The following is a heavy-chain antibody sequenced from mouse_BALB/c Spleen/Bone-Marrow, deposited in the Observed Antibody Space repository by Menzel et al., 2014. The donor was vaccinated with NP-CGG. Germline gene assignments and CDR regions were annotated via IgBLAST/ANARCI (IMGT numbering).Heavy chain of an antibody. CDR2: IYPGDGDT. CDR1: GYAFSSSW. V-gene: IGHV1-82*01. J-gene: IGHJ2*01. D-gene: IGHD1-1*01. Sequence: VQLQQSGPELVKPGASVKISCKASGYAFSSSWMNWVKQRPGEGLEWIGRIYPGDGDTNYNGKFKGKATLTADKSSSTAYTQFSSLPSVDSAVYFCARDYYGSSFDYWGQGTTLTVSS. CDR3: ARDYYGSSFDY.